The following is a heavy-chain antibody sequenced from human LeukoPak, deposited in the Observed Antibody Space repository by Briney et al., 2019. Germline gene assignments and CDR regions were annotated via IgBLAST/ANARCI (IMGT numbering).Heavy chain of an antibody. Sequence: SQTLSLTCAISGDSVSSNGAAWCWIRQSPSRGLEWLGRTYYRSKWYIDYVVSVKSRILITPDTSRNQFSLQLNSVTPEDTAVYYCARAFYGRLDYWGQGTLVTVSS. D-gene: IGHD4-17*01. J-gene: IGHJ4*02. CDR3: ARAFYGRLDY. V-gene: IGHV6-1*01. CDR1: GDSVSSNGAA. CDR2: TYYRSKWYI.